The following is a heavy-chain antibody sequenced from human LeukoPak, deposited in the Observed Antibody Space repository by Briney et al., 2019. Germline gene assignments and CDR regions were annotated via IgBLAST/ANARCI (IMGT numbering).Heavy chain of an antibody. CDR1: GGSFSGYY. V-gene: IGHV4-34*01. Sequence: SETLSLTCAVYGGSFSGYYWSWIRQPPGKGLEWIGEINHSGSTNYNPSLKSRVTISEDTSKNQFSLKLSSVTAADTAVYYCARGSSTSRFDPWGQGTRVTVSS. CDR2: INHSGST. D-gene: IGHD2-2*01. J-gene: IGHJ5*02. CDR3: ARGSSTSRFDP.